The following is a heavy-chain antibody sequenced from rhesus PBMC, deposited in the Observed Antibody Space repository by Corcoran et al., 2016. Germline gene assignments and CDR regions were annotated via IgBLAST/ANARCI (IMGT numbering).Heavy chain of an antibody. CDR2: VNGNSGST. CDR3: ARLYTVDEGYFFDY. J-gene: IGHJ4*01. Sequence: QLHLQESGPGLVKPSETLSLTCAVSGASFTSYWWRWTRQSPGKGLEWIGEVNGNSGSTNFNPSLKSRVTISKDASKNHISLKLSSVTAADTAVYYCARLYTVDEGYFFDYWGQGVLVTVSS. V-gene: IGHV4-80*01. D-gene: IGHD5-24*01. CDR1: GASFTSYW.